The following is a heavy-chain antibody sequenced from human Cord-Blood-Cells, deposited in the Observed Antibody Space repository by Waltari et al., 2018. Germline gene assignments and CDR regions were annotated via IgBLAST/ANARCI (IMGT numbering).Heavy chain of an antibody. CDR3: ASGGYSGYDYYYYYMDV. V-gene: IGHV4-39*01. CDR2: IYYSGST. D-gene: IGHD5-12*01. CDR1: GGSISSSSYY. Sequence: QLQLQESGPGLVKPSETLSLTCTVSGGSISSSSYYWGWIRQPPGKGLEWIGGIYYSGSTYYNPSLKSRVTISVDTSKNQFSLKLSSVTAADTAVYYCASGGYSGYDYYYYYMDVWGKGTTVTVSS. J-gene: IGHJ6*03.